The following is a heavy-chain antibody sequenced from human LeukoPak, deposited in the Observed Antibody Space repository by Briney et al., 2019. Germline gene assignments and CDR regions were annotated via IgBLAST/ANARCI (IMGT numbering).Heavy chain of an antibody. Sequence: ASVKVSCKASGYTFTSYAMHWVRQAPGQRLEWMGWINAGNGNTKYSQKFQGRVTITRDTSASTAYMELSSLRSEDTAVYYCARGHGLRVTALYCFAYWGQGTLVTVSS. CDR1: GYTFTSYA. CDR2: INAGNGNT. D-gene: IGHD2-21*02. V-gene: IGHV1-3*01. CDR3: ARGHGLRVTALYCFAY. J-gene: IGHJ4*02.